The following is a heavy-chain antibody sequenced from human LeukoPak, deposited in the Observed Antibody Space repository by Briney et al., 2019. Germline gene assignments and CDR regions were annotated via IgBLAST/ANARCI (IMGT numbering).Heavy chain of an antibody. Sequence: SETLSLTCTVSGGSISSYYWSWIRQPPGKGLEWIGYIYYSGSTNDNPSLKSRVTISVDTSKNPFSLKLSSVTAADTAVYYCAKDYCGGDCYSAPWFDPWGQGTLVTVSS. D-gene: IGHD2-21*01. CDR3: AKDYCGGDCYSAPWFDP. V-gene: IGHV4-59*01. J-gene: IGHJ5*02. CDR2: IYYSGST. CDR1: GGSISSYY.